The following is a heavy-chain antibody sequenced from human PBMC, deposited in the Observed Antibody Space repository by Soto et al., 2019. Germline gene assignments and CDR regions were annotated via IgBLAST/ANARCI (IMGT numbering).Heavy chain of an antibody. CDR1: GFTFSSYA. CDR2: ISYDGSNK. V-gene: IGHV3-30-3*01. D-gene: IGHD2-15*01. J-gene: IGHJ4*02. CDR3: SRAGGLLLDY. Sequence: QVQLVESGGGVVQPGRSLRLSCAASGFTFSSYAMHWVRQAPGKGLEWVAVISYDGSNKYYADSVKGRFTISRDISKNTLYLQMNSLTAEDTAGYYCSRAGGLLLDYWGQGTLVTVSS.